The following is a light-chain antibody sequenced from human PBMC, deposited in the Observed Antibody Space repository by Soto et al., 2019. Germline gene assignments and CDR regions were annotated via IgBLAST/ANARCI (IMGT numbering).Light chain of an antibody. CDR1: QRVSSY. CDR2: IAS. Sequence: EIVLTQSPATLSLSPGERATLSSSASQRVSSYIAWSQQKPGQAHRLRIYIASTWATGIPARFSGSGSGTDFTLTISSLELEDVAFYYCQQRSNCPPIPFGQGTRLEIK. J-gene: IGKJ5*01. CDR3: QQRSNCPPIP. V-gene: IGKV3-11*01.